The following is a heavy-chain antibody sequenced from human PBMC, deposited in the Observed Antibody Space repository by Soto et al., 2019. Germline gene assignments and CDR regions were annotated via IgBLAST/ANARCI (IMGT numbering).Heavy chain of an antibody. D-gene: IGHD2-15*01. Sequence: SQTLSLTCVISGDSVSTNTVAWNWIRQSPSRGLEWLGRTYYRSKWYNDYAVSVKGRITVNADTSKNQFSLQLNSLTPEDTAVYYCARKVAAKTSDIWCQGPVVTVSS. CDR2: TYYRSKWYN. J-gene: IGHJ3*02. CDR1: GDSVSTNTVA. CDR3: ARKVAAKTSDI. V-gene: IGHV6-1*01.